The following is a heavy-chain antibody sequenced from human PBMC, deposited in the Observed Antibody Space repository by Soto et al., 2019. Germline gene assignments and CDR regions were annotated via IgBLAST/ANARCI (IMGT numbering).Heavy chain of an antibody. CDR3: ARDQGIAAAGTGMDV. V-gene: IGHV1-2*04. D-gene: IGHD6-13*01. CDR1: GYTFTGYY. CDR2: INPNSGGT. J-gene: IGHJ6*02. Sequence: ASVKVSCKASGYTFTGYYMHWVRQAPGQGLEWMGWINPNSGGTNYAQKFQGWVTMTRDTSISTAYMELSRLRSDDTAVYYCARDQGIAAAGTGMDVWGQGTTVIVSS.